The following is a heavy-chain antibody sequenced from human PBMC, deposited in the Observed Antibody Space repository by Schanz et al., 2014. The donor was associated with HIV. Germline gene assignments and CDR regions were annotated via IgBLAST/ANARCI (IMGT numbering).Heavy chain of an antibody. CDR1: GGTFMTYA. D-gene: IGHD3-10*01. J-gene: IGHJ5*02. V-gene: IGHV1-8*02. CDR3: ARAGSAPGLRGYWFDP. Sequence: QVQLVQSGAEVKKPGSSVKVSCKASGGTFMTYAISWVRQAPGQGLEWMGWMNPKSGNTGYAQKFHGRIIMTRNTSLNTAYLELSGLRSEDTARYYCARAGSAPGLRGYWFDPWGQGTLVTVSS. CDR2: MNPKSGNT.